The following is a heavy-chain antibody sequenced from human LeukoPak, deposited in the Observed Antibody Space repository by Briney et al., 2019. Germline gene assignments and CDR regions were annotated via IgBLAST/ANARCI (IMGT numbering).Heavy chain of an antibody. CDR1: GGSISSSSYY. D-gene: IGHD3-9*01. CDR2: IYYSGST. CDR3: ARDGSYYDILTGYST. V-gene: IGHV4-39*07. J-gene: IGHJ5*02. Sequence: SETLSLTCTVSGGSISSSSYYWGWIRQPPGKGLEWIGSIYYSGSTYYNPSLKSRVTISVDKSKNQFSLKLSSVTAADTAVYYCARDGSYYDILTGYSTWGQGTLVTVSS.